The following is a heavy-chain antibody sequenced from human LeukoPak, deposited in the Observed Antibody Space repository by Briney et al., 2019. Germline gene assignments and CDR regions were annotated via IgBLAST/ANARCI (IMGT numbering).Heavy chain of an antibody. Sequence: PSETLSLTCTVSGGSISSSSYYWGWIRQPPGKGLERIGSIYYSGSTYYNPSLKSRVTISVDTSKNQFSLKLSSVTAADTAVYYCARLVGAPLDYWGQGTLVTVSS. CDR1: GGSISSSSYY. D-gene: IGHD1-26*01. CDR3: ARLVGAPLDY. CDR2: IYYSGST. J-gene: IGHJ4*02. V-gene: IGHV4-39*07.